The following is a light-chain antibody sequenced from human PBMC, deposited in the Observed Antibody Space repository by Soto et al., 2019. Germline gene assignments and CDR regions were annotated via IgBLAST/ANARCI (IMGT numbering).Light chain of an antibody. J-gene: IGLJ2*01. CDR3: SSYAGSNPV. CDR1: SSDVGGYNY. CDR2: EVS. V-gene: IGLV2-8*01. Sequence: QSAMTQPPSASGSPGQSVTISCTGTSSDVGGYNYVSWYQQHPGKAPKLMIYEVSKQPSGVPDRFSGSKSGNTASLTVSGLQAEDEADYYCSSYAGSNPVFGGGTKVTVL.